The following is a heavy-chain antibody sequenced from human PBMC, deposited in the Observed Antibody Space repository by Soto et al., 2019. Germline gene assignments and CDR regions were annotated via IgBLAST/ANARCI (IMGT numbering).Heavy chain of an antibody. CDR2: ISAYNGNT. V-gene: IGHV1-18*01. J-gene: IGHJ6*02. Sequence: QVQLVQSGAEVKKPGASVKVSCKASGYTFTSYGISWVRQDPGQGLEWMGWISAYNGNTKYAQKLQGRVTMTTDTSTSTAYMELRSLRSDDTAVYYCALLAAAAESGYGMDVWGQGTTVTVSS. D-gene: IGHD6-13*01. CDR3: ALLAAAAESGYGMDV. CDR1: GYTFTSYG.